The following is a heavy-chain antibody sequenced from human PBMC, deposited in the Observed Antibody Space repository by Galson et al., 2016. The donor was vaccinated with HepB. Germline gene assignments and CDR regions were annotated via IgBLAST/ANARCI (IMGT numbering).Heavy chain of an antibody. D-gene: IGHD1-1*01. J-gene: IGHJ4*02. V-gene: IGHV4-61*08. CDR2: IYYSGNT. CDR3: ARGNERFFAY. CDR1: GGSISSGGYY. Sequence: ETLSLTCTVAGGSISSGGYYWSWIRQPPGKGLEWIGYIYYSGNTNYNPSLKSRVTISVDTSKNQFSLKLSSVAASDTAVYYCARGNERFFAYWGQGTLVTVSS.